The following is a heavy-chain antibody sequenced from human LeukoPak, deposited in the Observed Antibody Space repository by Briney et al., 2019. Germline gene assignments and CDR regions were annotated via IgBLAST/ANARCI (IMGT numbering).Heavy chain of an antibody. Sequence: ASVKVSCKASGYTFTGYYLHWVRQAPGQGLEWMGWISAYNGNTNYAQKLQGRVTMTTDTSTSTAYMELRSLRSDDTAVYYCARDLGQLGPGEYWGQGTLVTVSS. V-gene: IGHV1-18*04. D-gene: IGHD3-10*01. CDR3: ARDLGQLGPGEY. CDR1: GYTFTGYY. J-gene: IGHJ4*02. CDR2: ISAYNGNT.